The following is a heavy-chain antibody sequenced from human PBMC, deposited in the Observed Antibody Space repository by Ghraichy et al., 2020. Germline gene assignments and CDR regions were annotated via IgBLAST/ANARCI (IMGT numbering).Heavy chain of an antibody. CDR2: SSDSGTT. J-gene: IGHJ4*02. CDR1: GDSVSSSLYY. Sequence: SENLSLTCTVSGDSVSSSLYYWGWIRQPPGKGLEWIVSSSDSGTTFYNPSLESRVAISIDTSQNQFSLQLTSVTAADTAVYYCARDYRSRYDFWGQGTLVSVSS. D-gene: IGHD6-13*01. V-gene: IGHV4-39*07. CDR3: ARDYRSRYDF.